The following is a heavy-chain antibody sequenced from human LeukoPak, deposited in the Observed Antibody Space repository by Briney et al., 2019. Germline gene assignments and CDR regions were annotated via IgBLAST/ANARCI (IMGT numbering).Heavy chain of an antibody. Sequence: PSETLSLTCTVSGGSISSSSYYWGWIRQPPGKGLEWIGSIYYSGSTYYNPSLKSRVTISVDTSKNQFSLKLSSVTAADTAVYYCARQGYSLYRYYYYMDVWGKGTTVTVSS. D-gene: IGHD2-21*01. J-gene: IGHJ6*03. V-gene: IGHV4-39*01. CDR2: IYYSGST. CDR1: GGSISSSSYY. CDR3: ARQGYSLYRYYYYMDV.